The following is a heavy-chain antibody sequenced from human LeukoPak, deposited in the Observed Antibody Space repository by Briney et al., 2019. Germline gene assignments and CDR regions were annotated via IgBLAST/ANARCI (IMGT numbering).Heavy chain of an antibody. CDR3: ARHAYDSSGYHYFDY. CDR2: IYYSGST. V-gene: IGHV4-59*08. J-gene: IGHJ4*02. CDR1: GGSISSYY. Sequence: SETLSLTCTVSGGSISSYYWSWIRQPPGKGLEWIGYIYYSGSTNYNPSLKSRVTISVDTSKNQFSLKLSSVTAADTAVYYCARHAYDSSGYHYFDYWGQGTLVTVSS. D-gene: IGHD3-22*01.